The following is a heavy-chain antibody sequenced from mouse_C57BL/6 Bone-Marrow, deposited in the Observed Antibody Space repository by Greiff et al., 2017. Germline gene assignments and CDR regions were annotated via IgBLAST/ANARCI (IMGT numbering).Heavy chain of an antibody. CDR2: IRSKSNNYAT. CDR1: GFSFNTYA. CDR3: VRQPGYWYFDV. V-gene: IGHV10-1*01. J-gene: IGHJ1*03. Sequence: DVKLQESGGGLVQPKGSLKLSCAASGFSFNTYAMNWVRQAPGKGLEWVARIRSKSNNYATYYADSVKDRFTISRDDSESMLYLQMNNLKTEDTAMYYCVRQPGYWYFDVWGTGTTVTVSS.